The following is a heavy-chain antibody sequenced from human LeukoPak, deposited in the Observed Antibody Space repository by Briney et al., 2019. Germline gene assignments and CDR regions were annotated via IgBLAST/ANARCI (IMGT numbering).Heavy chain of an antibody. Sequence: GGSLRLSCEASGFTFSDYTMNWVRQAPGKGLEWVSSISSERSYIKYADSVKGRFSISRDNPKNSLLLKMRSLESEDTAGSCFARDYYKRSASATFDHWGQGKLVTISS. CDR2: ISSERSYI. CDR1: GFTFSDYT. V-gene: IGHV3-21*01. D-gene: IGHD3-22*01. J-gene: IGHJ4*02. CDR3: ARDYYKRSASATFDH.